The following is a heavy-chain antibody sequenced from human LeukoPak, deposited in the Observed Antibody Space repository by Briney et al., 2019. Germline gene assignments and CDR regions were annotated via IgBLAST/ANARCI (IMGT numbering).Heavy chain of an antibody. CDR2: ISSSSSYI. V-gene: IGHV3-21*01. CDR3: ASSSLWGDYYYGMDV. J-gene: IGHJ6*02. CDR1: GFTFSSYS. D-gene: IGHD3-16*01. Sequence: GGSLRLSCAASGFTFSSYSMNWVRQAPGKGLEWVSSISSSSSYIYYADSVKGRFTISRDTAKNSLYLQMNSLRAEDTAVYYCASSSLWGDYYYGMDVWGQGTTVTVSS.